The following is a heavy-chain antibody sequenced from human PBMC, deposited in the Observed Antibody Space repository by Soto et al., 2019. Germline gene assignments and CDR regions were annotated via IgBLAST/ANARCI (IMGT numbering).Heavy chain of an antibody. J-gene: IGHJ5*02. CDR2: IYPDNSNT. Sequence: GESLKISCKASGYSFPGYGSGWVRQMPGKGLEWMGIIYPDNSNTRYNPSFQGQVTISADKSISTAYLQWSSLKASDTAIYYCARQAAAVATVPLLYFDPWGQGTLVTVSS. CDR1: GYSFPGYG. CDR3: ARQAAAVATVPLLYFDP. D-gene: IGHD1-1*01. V-gene: IGHV5-51*01.